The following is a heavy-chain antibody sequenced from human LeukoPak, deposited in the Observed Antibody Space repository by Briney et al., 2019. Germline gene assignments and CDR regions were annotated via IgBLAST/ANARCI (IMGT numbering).Heavy chain of an antibody. CDR1: GDSVSSNSAA. D-gene: IGHD1-26*01. J-gene: IGHJ4*02. V-gene: IGHV6-1*01. Sequence: SQTLSLTCAISGDSVSSNSAAWNWIRQSPSRGLEWLGRTYYRSKWYNDYAVSVKSRITINPDTSKNQFSLQLNSVTPEDTAVYYCARVVGATTQPAFDYWGQGALVTVSS. CDR2: TYYRSKWYN. CDR3: ARVVGATTQPAFDY.